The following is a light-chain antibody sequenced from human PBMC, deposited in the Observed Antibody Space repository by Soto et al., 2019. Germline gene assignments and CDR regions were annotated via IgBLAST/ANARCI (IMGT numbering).Light chain of an antibody. CDR2: AAS. V-gene: IGKV3-15*01. CDR3: QHYYNWPFT. J-gene: IGKJ3*01. Sequence: EIVMTQSPATLSVSPGERATLSCRASQAVSSNLAWYQQKPGQAPRLLIYAASTRAAGIPDRFSGSGSGTGFTLTITSLQSEDFAVYYCQHYYNWPFTFGPGTKVDI. CDR1: QAVSSN.